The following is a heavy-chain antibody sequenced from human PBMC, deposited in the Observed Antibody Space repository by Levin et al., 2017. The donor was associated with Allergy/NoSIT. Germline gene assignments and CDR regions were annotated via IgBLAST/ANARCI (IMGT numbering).Heavy chain of an antibody. J-gene: IGHJ4*02. V-gene: IGHV3-21*01. D-gene: IGHD6-19*01. CDR2: ITSDSSYI. Sequence: KTGGSLRLSCAASGFTFSGYAMNWVRQAPGKGLEWVSSITSDSSYIYYADSVKGRFTISRDNAKNSLSLQMNSLRAEDTAVYYCARDPSGGDSWGQGTLVTVSS. CDR1: GFTFSGYA. CDR3: ARDPSGGDS.